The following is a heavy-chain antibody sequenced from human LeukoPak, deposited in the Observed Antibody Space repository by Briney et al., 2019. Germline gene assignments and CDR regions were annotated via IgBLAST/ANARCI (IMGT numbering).Heavy chain of an antibody. CDR2: IHPDDSDT. CDR1: GYSFSTFW. D-gene: IGHD6-25*01. CDR3: ARPAAGDNFDY. J-gene: IGHJ4*02. Sequence: GESLKISCKVSGYSFSTFWIAWVRQMPGKGLEWMGIIHPDDSDTRFSPSFQGRVTISADKSINTAYLQWSSLEASDTAIYYCARPAAGDNFDYWGQGTLVTVSS. V-gene: IGHV5-51*01.